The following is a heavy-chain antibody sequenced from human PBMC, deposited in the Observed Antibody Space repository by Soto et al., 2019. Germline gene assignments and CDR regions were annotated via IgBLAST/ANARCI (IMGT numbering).Heavy chain of an antibody. Sequence: EVQLVESGGGLVQPGGSLRLSCAASGSTFSTYWMHWVRQIPGKGLEWVSRVKSDGSNYYADPVKGRFTISRDNAWNTVYLQMNRLRAEDTALYFCARGLKNYYGMDVWGQGTTVTVSS. J-gene: IGHJ6*02. CDR1: GSTFSTYW. CDR2: VKSDGSN. CDR3: ARGLKNYYGMDV. V-gene: IGHV3-74*01.